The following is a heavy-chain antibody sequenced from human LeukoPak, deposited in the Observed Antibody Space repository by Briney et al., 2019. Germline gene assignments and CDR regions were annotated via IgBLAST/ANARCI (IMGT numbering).Heavy chain of an antibody. CDR2: INHSGST. Sequence: SETLSLTCAVYGGSLSGYYWSWIREPPGKGLEWIGEINHSGSTNYNPSLKSRVTISVDTSKNQFSLKLSSVTAADTAVYYCASGILFSGGTTFDCWGQGTLVTVSS. J-gene: IGHJ4*02. CDR3: ASGILFSGGTTFDC. V-gene: IGHV4-34*01. CDR1: GGSLSGYY. D-gene: IGHD2-15*01.